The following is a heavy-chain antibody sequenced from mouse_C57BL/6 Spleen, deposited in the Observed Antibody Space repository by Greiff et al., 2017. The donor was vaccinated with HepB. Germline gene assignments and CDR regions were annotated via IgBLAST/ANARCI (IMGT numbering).Heavy chain of an antibody. Sequence: EVQLVESGGGLVKPGGSLKLSCAASGFTFSDYGMHWVRQAPEKGLEWVAYISSGSSTIYYADTVKGRFTISRDNAKNTLFLQKTSLRSEDTAMYYCARTGNYDYAMDYWGQGTSVTVSS. V-gene: IGHV5-17*01. J-gene: IGHJ4*01. CDR2: ISSGSSTI. CDR3: ARTGNYDYAMDY. D-gene: IGHD2-1*01. CDR1: GFTFSDYG.